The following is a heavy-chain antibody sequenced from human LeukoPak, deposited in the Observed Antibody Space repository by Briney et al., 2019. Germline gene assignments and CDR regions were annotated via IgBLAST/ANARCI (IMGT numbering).Heavy chain of an antibody. CDR1: GFTFSRYW. CDR2: MKQDGSEK. CDR3: ARSGSFWGSYYFDY. Sequence: GGSLRLSCAASGFTFSRYWMTWVRQAPGKGLEWVANMKQDGSEKYYVDSVKGRFTISRDNAKNSLYLQMNSLRAEDTAVYYCARSGSFWGSYYFDYWGQGTLVTVSS. V-gene: IGHV3-7*01. D-gene: IGHD3-16*01. J-gene: IGHJ4*02.